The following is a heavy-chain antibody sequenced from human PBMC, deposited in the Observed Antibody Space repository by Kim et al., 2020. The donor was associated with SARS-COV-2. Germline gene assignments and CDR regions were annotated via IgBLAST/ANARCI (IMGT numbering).Heavy chain of an antibody. V-gene: IGHV4-61*02. CDR2: IYTSGST. CDR3: ARAGYYYYYGMDV. J-gene: IGHJ6*02. Sequence: SETLSLTCTVSGGSISSGSYYWSWIRQPAGKGLEWIGRIYTSGSTNYNPSLKSRVTISVDTSKNQFSLKLSSVTAADTAVYYCARAGYYYYYGMDVWGQGTTVTVSS. D-gene: IGHD1-1*01. CDR1: GGSISSGSYY.